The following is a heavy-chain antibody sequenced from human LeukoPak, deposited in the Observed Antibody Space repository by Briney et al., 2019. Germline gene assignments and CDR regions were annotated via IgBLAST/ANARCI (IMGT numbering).Heavy chain of an antibody. D-gene: IGHD3-10*01. CDR1: GFTFSSYA. Sequence: PGGSLRLSCAASGFTFSSYAMHWVRQAPGKGLEWVAVISYDGSNKYYADSVKGRFTISRDNSKNTLYLQMNSLRAEDTAVYYCARDRVLLWFGELSDYWGQGTLVTVSS. CDR3: ARDRVLLWFGELSDY. V-gene: IGHV3-30*04. CDR2: ISYDGSNK. J-gene: IGHJ4*02.